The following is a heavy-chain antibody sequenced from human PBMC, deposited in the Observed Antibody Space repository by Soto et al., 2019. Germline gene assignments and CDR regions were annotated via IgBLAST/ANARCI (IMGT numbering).Heavy chain of an antibody. CDR3: AKGGLDTNNWYARKGLDP. Sequence: EVQLLESGGGLVQPGGSLRLSCAASGFTFSSFAMSWVRHTPGKGLEWVSGITGSGDSTYYADSVKGRFTMSRDNSKNTLYLQVNSLRAEDTAIYYCAKGGLDTNNWYARKGLDPWGQGTLVTVSS. CDR2: ITGSGDST. V-gene: IGHV3-23*01. J-gene: IGHJ5*02. D-gene: IGHD1-1*01. CDR1: GFTFSSFA.